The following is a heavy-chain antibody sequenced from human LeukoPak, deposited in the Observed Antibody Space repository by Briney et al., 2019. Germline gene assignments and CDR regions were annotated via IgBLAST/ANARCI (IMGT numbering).Heavy chain of an antibody. CDR3: ARDQEWGFDWLNPPPDY. V-gene: IGHV3-30*02. J-gene: IGHJ4*02. CDR1: GFTFSSYG. D-gene: IGHD3-9*01. Sequence: PTGGSLRLSCAASGFTFSSYGMHWVRQAPGKGLEWVAFIRYDGSNKYYADSVKGRFTISRDNSKNTLYLQMNSLRAEDTAVYYCARDQEWGFDWLNPPPDYWGQGTLVTVSS. CDR2: IRYDGSNK.